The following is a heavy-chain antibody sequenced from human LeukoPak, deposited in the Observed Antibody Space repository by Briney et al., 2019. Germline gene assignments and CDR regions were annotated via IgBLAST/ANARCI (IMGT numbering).Heavy chain of an antibody. J-gene: IGHJ4*02. CDR2: IWYDGSNQ. CDR1: GFIFSDYG. CDR3: ARDRLSTYDYFDT. V-gene: IGHV3-33*01. D-gene: IGHD2-21*01. Sequence: PGGSLRLSCAASGFIFSDYGMHWARQAPGKGLEWVAVIWYDGSNQYYADSVKGRFTVSRDNSKNTPYLQMDSLRAEDTAVYFCARDRLSTYDYFDTWGQGTLVTVSS.